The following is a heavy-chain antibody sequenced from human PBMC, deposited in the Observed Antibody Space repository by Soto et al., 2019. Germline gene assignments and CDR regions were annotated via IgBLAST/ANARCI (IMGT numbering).Heavy chain of an antibody. V-gene: IGHV1-18*01. CDR2: ISAYNGNT. CDR1: GYTFTSYG. CDR3: ARDTVTTPLDYYYYGMDV. D-gene: IGHD4-4*01. Sequence: ASVKVSCKASGYTFTSYGISWVRQAPGQGLEWMGRISAYNGNTNYAQKLQGRVTMTTDTSTSTAYMELRSLGSDDTAVYYCARDTVTTPLDYYYYGMDVWGQGTTVTVSS. J-gene: IGHJ6*02.